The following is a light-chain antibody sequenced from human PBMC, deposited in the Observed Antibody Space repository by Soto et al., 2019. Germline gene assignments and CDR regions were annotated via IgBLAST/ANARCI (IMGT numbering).Light chain of an antibody. J-gene: IGKJ5*01. CDR3: QQRSSWPIT. CDR1: QSVTSY. Sequence: EIVLTQSPSTLSFSPGGRVALSCRASQSVTSYLAWYQQRPGQAPRLLINDASRRATGIPDRFSGSGSGADFTLTISSLEPEDFAVYYCQQRSSWPITFGQGTRLEIK. V-gene: IGKV3-11*01. CDR2: DAS.